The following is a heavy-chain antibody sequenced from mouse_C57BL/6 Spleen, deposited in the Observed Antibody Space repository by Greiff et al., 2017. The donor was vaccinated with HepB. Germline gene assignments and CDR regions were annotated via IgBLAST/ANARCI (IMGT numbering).Heavy chain of an antibody. J-gene: IGHJ2*01. CDR2: IDPSDSET. Sequence: QVQLKQPGAELVRPGSSVKLSCKASGYTFTSYWMHWVKQRPIQGLEWIGNIDPSDSETHYNQKFKDKATLTVDKSSSTAYMQLSSLTSEDSAVYYCARDYSKRTWTRDFDYWGQGTTLTVSS. D-gene: IGHD2-5*01. CDR1: GYTFTSYW. V-gene: IGHV1-52*01. CDR3: ARDYSKRTWTRDFDY.